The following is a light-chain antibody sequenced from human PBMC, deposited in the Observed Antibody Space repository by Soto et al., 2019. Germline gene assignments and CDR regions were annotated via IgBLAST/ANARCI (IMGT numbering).Light chain of an antibody. CDR2: GVT. CDR1: SSDVGGYNS. V-gene: IGLV2-14*03. Sequence: QSVLTQPASVSGSPGQSITIPCTGTSSDVGGYNSVSWYQQHPGKAPKLLIYGVTNRPSGVSDRFSGSKSGNTASLTISGLQAEDEADYYCISYRSRSTHHYVFGTGTKVTVL. CDR3: ISYRSRSTHHYV. J-gene: IGLJ1*01.